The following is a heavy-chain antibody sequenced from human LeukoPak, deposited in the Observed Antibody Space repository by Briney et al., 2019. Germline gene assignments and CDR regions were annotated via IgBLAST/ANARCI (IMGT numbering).Heavy chain of an antibody. CDR2: ISPNNGGT. CDR1: GYTFTGYY. V-gene: IGHV1-2*02. J-gene: IGHJ5*02. Sequence: ASVKVSCKASGYTFTGYYMHWVRQAPGQGLEWMGWISPNNGGTNYAQKFLGRVTMTRDTSINTAYMELSRLRSDDTAVYYCARDRDIVMVTYWFDPWGQGTLVTVSS. D-gene: IGHD5-18*01. CDR3: ARDRDIVMVTYWFDP.